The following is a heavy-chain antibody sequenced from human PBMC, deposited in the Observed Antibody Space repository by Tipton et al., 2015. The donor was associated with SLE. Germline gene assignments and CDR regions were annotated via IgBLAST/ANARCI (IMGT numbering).Heavy chain of an antibody. CDR2: LYTSGST. CDR1: GGSISSYY. CDR3: ATLSLPYADYETN. Sequence: TLSLTCTVSGGSISSYYWSWIRQPAGKALEWIGRLYTSGSTNYNPSLKSRVTMSVDTSQRQFSLLLSSVTAADTAVYYCATLSLPYADYETNWGQGTLVTVPS. D-gene: IGHD4-17*01. J-gene: IGHJ4*02. V-gene: IGHV4-4*07.